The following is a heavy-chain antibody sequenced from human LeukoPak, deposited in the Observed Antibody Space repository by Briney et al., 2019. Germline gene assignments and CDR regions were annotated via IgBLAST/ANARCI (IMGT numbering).Heavy chain of an antibody. CDR3: AREASTMIVAPTDAFDI. J-gene: IGHJ3*02. CDR1: GYTFTSYG. V-gene: IGHV1-18*01. CDR2: ISAYNGNT. D-gene: IGHD3-22*01. Sequence: ASVKVSCKASGYTFTSYGISWVRQAPGQGREWMGWISAYNGNTNYAQKLQGRVTMTTDTSTSTAYMELRSLRSDDTAVYYCAREASTMIVAPTDAFDIWGQGTMVTVAS.